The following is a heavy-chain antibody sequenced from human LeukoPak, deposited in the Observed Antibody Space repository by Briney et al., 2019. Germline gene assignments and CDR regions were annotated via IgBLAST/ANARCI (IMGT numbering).Heavy chain of an antibody. Sequence: GGSLRLSCAASGFTFSTYDMHWVRQVTGKGLEWVSAIGTAGDTYYPGSVKGRFTISRENAKNSLYLQMNSLRAGDTAVYYCARALRYDSSGPTDAFDLWGQGTMVSFSS. D-gene: IGHD3-22*01. J-gene: IGHJ3*01. CDR3: ARALRYDSSGPTDAFDL. CDR1: GFTFSTYD. CDR2: IGTAGDT. V-gene: IGHV3-13*01.